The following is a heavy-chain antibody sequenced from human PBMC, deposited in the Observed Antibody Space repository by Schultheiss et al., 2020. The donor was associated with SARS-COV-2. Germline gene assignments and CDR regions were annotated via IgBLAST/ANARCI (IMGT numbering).Heavy chain of an antibody. CDR2: SSSSGSTK. Sequence: GGSLRLSCAASGFTLSSYEMNWVRQAPGKGLEWVSFSSSSGSTKYYADSVRGRITISRDNAKNSLYLQMNSLRADDTAVYYCVKSLAGTTSYWGQGSLVTVSS. CDR1: GFTLSSYE. D-gene: IGHD1-7*01. J-gene: IGHJ4*02. V-gene: IGHV3-48*03. CDR3: VKSLAGTTSY.